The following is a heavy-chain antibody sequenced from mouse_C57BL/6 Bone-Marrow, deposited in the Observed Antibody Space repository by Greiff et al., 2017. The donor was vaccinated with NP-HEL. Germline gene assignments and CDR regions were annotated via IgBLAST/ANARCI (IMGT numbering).Heavy chain of an antibody. V-gene: IGHV1-78*01. Sequence: VQLQQSDAELVKPGASVKISCKVSGYTFTDHTIHWMKQRPEQGLEWIGYIYPRDGSTKYNEKFKGKAALTADKSSSTAYMQLNSLTSEDSAVYFCARWNFLLNYYGSSYWYFDVWGTGTTVTVSS. CDR2: IYPRDGST. CDR1: GYTFTDHT. J-gene: IGHJ1*03. CDR3: ARWNFLLNYYGSSYWYFDV. D-gene: IGHD1-1*01.